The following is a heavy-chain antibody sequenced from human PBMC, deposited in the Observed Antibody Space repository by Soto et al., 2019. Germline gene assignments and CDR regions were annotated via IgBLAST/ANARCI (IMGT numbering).Heavy chain of an antibody. V-gene: IGHV3-23*01. D-gene: IGHD3-22*01. CDR3: ARAQPTYSSSYYDY. CDR2: ISGRGDDT. CDR1: GFTFGSYA. J-gene: IGHJ4*02. Sequence: GGSLRLSCAASGFTFGSYAMSWVRQAPGKGLEWVSTISGRGDDTYYTDSVKGRFTISRDNSKNTLYVHMNSLRAEDTAVHYCARAQPTYSSSYYDYWGQGTLVTVSS.